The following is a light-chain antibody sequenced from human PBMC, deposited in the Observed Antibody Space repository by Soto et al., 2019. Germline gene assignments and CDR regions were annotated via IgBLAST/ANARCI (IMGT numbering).Light chain of an antibody. CDR1: QSVSNN. CDR3: QQYNDWWT. V-gene: IGKV3-15*01. CDR2: GAS. Sequence: EIVMTQSPAALSVSPGESVTLSCRASQSVSNNLTWYQQKPGQPPRLLIYGASTRATGVPGRFSGSGSGTEFTLTISSLQSEDFAVYYCQQYNDWWTFGQGTKVDIK. J-gene: IGKJ1*01.